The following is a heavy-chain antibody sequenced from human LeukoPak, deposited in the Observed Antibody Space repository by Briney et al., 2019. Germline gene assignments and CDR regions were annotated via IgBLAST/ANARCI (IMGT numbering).Heavy chain of an antibody. CDR1: GFTFSSYS. J-gene: IGHJ4*02. Sequence: GGSLRLCCAASGFTFSSYSMNWVRQAPGNGLEWVSSISSSSTYIYYADSVKGRFTISRDNAKNSLYLQMNSLRAEDTAVYYCARADFWSGDDYWGQGTLVTVSS. CDR3: ARADFWSGDDY. CDR2: ISSSSTYI. D-gene: IGHD3-3*01. V-gene: IGHV3-21*01.